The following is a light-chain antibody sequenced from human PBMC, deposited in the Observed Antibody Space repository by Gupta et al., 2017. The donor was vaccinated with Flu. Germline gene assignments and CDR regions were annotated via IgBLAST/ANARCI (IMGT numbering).Light chain of an antibody. CDR1: AVPTRY. J-gene: IGLJ3*02. V-gene: IGLV3-10*01. CDR2: EDS. Sequence: SYELTQSPSVSVSPGQTARITCSGDAVPTRYVYWYQQKSGQAPVLVIYEDSNRPSGISERFSGSSSGTMATLTISGAQVEDEADYFCFSTDGSAKHRVFGGGTKLTVL. CDR3: FSTDGSAKHRV.